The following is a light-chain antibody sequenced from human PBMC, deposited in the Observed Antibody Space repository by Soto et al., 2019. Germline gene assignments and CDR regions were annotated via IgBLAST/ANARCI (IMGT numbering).Light chain of an antibody. J-gene: IGLJ1*01. V-gene: IGLV2-23*02. CDR1: SSDVGSYNL. Sequence: QSVLTQPASVSGSPGQSITISCTGTSSDVGSYNLVSWYQQHPGKAPKLMIYEVSNRPSGVSNRFSGSKSGNTASLAITGLQAEDEADYYCQSYDESMSAFVFGTGTKVTVL. CDR2: EVS. CDR3: QSYDESMSAFV.